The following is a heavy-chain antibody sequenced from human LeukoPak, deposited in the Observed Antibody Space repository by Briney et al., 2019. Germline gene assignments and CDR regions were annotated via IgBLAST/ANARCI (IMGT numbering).Heavy chain of an antibody. V-gene: IGHV4-39*01. D-gene: IGHD6-13*01. J-gene: IGHJ5*02. CDR3: ARRRVAATAGWSDP. Sequence: SETLPLTCAVSGGSITDNTYYWGWIRQPPGEGLEWIGCIHNNGATYYDPSLKSRVTFSMDTSKNQVFLTLTSVTAADTAVYYCARRRVAATAGWSDPWGQGTLVTVSS. CDR2: IHNNGAT. CDR1: GGSITDNTYY.